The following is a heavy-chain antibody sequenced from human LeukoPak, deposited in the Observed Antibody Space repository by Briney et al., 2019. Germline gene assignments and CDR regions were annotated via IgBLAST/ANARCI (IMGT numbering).Heavy chain of an antibody. J-gene: IGHJ4*02. CDR3: ARDRGIMTTFGGVIAKGAHY. Sequence: SETLSLTCTVSEGSIGTFYWSWIRQPPGKGLEWIGYIYYNGNTKYNPSLKSRVTISVDTSKNQFSLKVTSVTAADTAVYYCARDRGIMTTFGGVIAKGAHYWGQGTLVTVSS. V-gene: IGHV4-59*01. CDR2: IYYNGNT. D-gene: IGHD3-16*02. CDR1: EGSIGTFY.